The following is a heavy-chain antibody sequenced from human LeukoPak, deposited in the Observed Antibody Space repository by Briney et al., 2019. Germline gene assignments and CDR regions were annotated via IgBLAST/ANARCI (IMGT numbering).Heavy chain of an antibody. CDR2: ISGSGGST. V-gene: IGHV3-23*01. J-gene: IGHJ6*02. CDR1: GFTFSSYA. Sequence: EGSLRLSCAASGFTFSSYAMSWVRQAPGKGLEWVSAISGSGGSTYYADSVKGRFTISRDNSKNTLYLQMNSLRAEDTAVYYCAKVSRYYYYYGMDVWGQGTTVTVSS. CDR3: AKVSRYYYYYGMDV.